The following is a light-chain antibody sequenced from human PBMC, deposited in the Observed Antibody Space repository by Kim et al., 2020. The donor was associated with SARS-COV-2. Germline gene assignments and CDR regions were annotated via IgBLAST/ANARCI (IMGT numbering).Light chain of an antibody. Sequence: QLVLTQSPSASASLGASVKLTCTLSSGHSSYAIAWHQQQPEKGPRYLMKLNSDGSHSKGDGIPDRFSGSSSGAERYLTISSLQSEDEADYYCQTWGTGIVLFGGGTQPTVL. CDR2: LNSDGSH. CDR1: SGHSSYA. J-gene: IGLJ2*01. V-gene: IGLV4-69*01. CDR3: QTWGTGIVL.